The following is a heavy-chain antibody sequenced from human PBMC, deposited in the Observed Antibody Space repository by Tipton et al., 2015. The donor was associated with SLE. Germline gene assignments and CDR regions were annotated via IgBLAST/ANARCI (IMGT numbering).Heavy chain of an antibody. CDR3: ARDHGDYLGY. D-gene: IGHD4-17*01. J-gene: IGHJ4*02. V-gene: IGHV4-61*02. CDR1: GGSISSGGYY. Sequence: TLSLTCTVSGGSISSGGYYWSWIRQHPGKGLEWIGRIYTSGSTNYNPSLKSRVTMSVDTSKNQFSLKLSSVTAADTAVYYCARDHGDYLGYWGQGTLVTVSS. CDR2: IYTSGST.